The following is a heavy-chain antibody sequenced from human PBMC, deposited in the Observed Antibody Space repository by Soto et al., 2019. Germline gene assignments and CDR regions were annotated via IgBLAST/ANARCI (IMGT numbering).Heavy chain of an antibody. Sequence: EVQVVESGGGLVQPGGSLRLSCAVSGLTFSDYYFDWVRQSPGKGLEWVGRSKNKANGYTMEYAASVKGRFTISRDDSKNSVFLQMSSLRTEDTAVYYCVIVRRTSWGHGTTVTVPS. D-gene: IGHD3-3*01. CDR3: VIVRRTS. V-gene: IGHV3-72*01. CDR1: GLTFSDYY. J-gene: IGHJ3*01. CDR2: SKNKANGYTM.